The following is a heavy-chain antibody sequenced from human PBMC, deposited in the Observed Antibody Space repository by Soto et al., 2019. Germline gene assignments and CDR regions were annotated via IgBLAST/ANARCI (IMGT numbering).Heavy chain of an antibody. Sequence: KTSETLSLTCTVSGGSVSSGGFFWSWIRQPPGKGLEWLGYIYYSGITNYNPSLKSRVAISVDTSKNQFSLNLSSVTAADTAVYYCARAYYGSGSYSRYYYPPPMHVWGQGTPGPVSS. CDR3: ARAYYGSGSYSRYYYPPPMHV. CDR2: IYYSGIT. V-gene: IGHV4-61*08. J-gene: IGHJ6*02. D-gene: IGHD3-10*01. CDR1: GGSVSSGGFF.